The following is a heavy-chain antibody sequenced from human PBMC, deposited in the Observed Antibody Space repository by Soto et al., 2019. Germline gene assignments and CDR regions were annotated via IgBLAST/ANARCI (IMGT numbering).Heavy chain of an antibody. CDR2: ISSGGGTT. CDR3: AKLKGGLGRFYGMDA. CDR1: GFSFRNYA. V-gene: IGHV3-23*04. Sequence: DEQLVESGGGSLQPGESLRLSCAASGFSFRNYAMTWVRQSPGKGLEWVSLISSGGGTTNYADSVKGRFSISRDNSQNMLYLHMNGLRGEDTALYYCAKLKGGLGRFYGMDAWGQGTMVIVSS. J-gene: IGHJ6*01. D-gene: IGHD3-3*01.